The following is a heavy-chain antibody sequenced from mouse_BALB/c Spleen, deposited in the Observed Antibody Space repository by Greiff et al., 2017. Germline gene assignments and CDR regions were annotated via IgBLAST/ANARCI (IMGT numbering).Heavy chain of an antibody. Sequence: DVMLVESGGDLVTPGGSLKLSCAASGFTFSSYGMSWVRQTPDKRLEWVATISSGGSYTYYPDSVKGRFTISRDNAKNTLYLQMSSLKSENTAMYYCATLYYFDYWGQGTTLTVSS. CDR3: ATLYYFDY. CDR1: GFTFSSYG. V-gene: IGHV5-6*02. J-gene: IGHJ2*01. CDR2: ISSGGSYT.